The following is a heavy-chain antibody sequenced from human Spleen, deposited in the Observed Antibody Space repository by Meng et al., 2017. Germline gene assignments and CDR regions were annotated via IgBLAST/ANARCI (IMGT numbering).Heavy chain of an antibody. CDR2: LSNSGFTT. Sequence: GESLKISCAASGFTFSTSAMSWVRQAPGKGLEWVSSLSNSGFTTYYADSVKGRFTISRDNSKNKLFLELNSLRVEDTAVYYCVKFSDAYCNGGGCYLDYWGQGTLVTVSS. D-gene: IGHD2-15*01. V-gene: IGHV3-23*01. CDR3: VKFSDAYCNGGGCYLDY. J-gene: IGHJ4*02. CDR1: GFTFSTSA.